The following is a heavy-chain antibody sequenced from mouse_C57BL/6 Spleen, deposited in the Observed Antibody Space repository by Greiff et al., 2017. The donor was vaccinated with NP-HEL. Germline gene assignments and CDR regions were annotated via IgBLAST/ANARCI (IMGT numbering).Heavy chain of an antibody. CDR2: INPNYGTT. V-gene: IGHV1-39*01. J-gene: IGHJ4*01. D-gene: IGHD6-5*01. CDR3: ANTAYAYDAMDY. CDR1: GYSLTDYN. Sequence: VQLQQSGPELVKPGASVKISCKASGYSLTDYNMNWVKQSNGKSLEWIGVINPNYGTTSYNQKFKGKATLTVDQSSSTASMQLNSLTSENPAVYYSANTAYAYDAMDYWGQGTSVTVSS.